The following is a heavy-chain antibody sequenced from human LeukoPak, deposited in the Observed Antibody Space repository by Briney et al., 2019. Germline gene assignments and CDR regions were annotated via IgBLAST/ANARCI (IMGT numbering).Heavy chain of an antibody. J-gene: IGHJ4*02. Sequence: GGSLRLSCAASGLTVSSNYMSWVRQAPGKGLEWVSVIYSGDTTAYADSVKGRFTISRDNSKNTLYLQMNSLRAEDTAVYYCAKGAGYSYGYEYYFDYWGQGTLVTVSS. D-gene: IGHD5-18*01. CDR2: IYSGDTT. CDR3: AKGAGYSYGYEYYFDY. CDR1: GLTVSSNY. V-gene: IGHV3-53*01.